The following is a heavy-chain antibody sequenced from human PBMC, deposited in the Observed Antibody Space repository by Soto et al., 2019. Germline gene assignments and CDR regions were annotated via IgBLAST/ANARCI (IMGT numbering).Heavy chain of an antibody. D-gene: IGHD2-15*01. V-gene: IGHV3-53*01. CDR2: LYSGGTT. J-gene: IGHJ5*02. CDR1: WFIFSNNY. CDR3: VRDRGGSYWLDP. Sequence: GSLRLSCASSWFIFSNNYMSWVRQAPGKGLEWVSILYSGGTTYYADSVKGRFTFSRDNSENTVFLQMNNLRVEDTAVYYCVRDRGGSYWLDPWGQGTLVTVSS.